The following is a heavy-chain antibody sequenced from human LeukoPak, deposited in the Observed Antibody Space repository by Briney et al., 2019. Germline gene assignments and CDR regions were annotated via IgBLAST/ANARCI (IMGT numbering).Heavy chain of an antibody. V-gene: IGHV3-74*01. CDR2: IKTDGSWT. Sequence: GGSLRLSCAASGFTFSDHWMHWVRQVPGKGLVWVSRIKTDGSWTNDADSVKGRFTISRDNAENTQYLQMNSLRVEDTAVYYCVRGVGGSSYLDYWGQGALVTVSS. J-gene: IGHJ4*02. CDR3: VRGVGGSSYLDY. D-gene: IGHD3-16*01. CDR1: GFTFSDHW.